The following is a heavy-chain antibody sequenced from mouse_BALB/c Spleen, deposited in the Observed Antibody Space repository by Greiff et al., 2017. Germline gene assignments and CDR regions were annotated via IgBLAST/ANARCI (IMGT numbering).Heavy chain of an antibody. CDR2: FDPANGNT. V-gene: IGHV14-3*02. D-gene: IGHD2-14*01. CDR3: ASYRYDLAD. J-gene: IGHJ3*01. CDR1: GFNIKDTY. Sequence: VQLKESGAELVKPGASVTLSCTASGFNIKDTYMHWVKQRPEQGLEWIGRFDPANGNTKYDPKFQGKATITADTSSNTVYLQLSSLTSEDTAVYYCASYRYDLADWGQGTLVTVSA.